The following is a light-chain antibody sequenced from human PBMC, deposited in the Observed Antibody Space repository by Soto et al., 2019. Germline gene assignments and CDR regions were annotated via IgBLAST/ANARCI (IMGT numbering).Light chain of an antibody. J-gene: IGKJ1*01. CDR3: KQCSSSPS. CDR2: DTS. Sequence: EIGLTQAPGTLSLSPGERATLSCRASQSVSSSYLAWYQQKPGQAPRLLIYDTSSRATGIPDRFSGSGSGTDFTIAISRLEPEDFAVYYCKQCSSSPSFAQATKV. CDR1: QSVSSSY. V-gene: IGKV3-20*01.